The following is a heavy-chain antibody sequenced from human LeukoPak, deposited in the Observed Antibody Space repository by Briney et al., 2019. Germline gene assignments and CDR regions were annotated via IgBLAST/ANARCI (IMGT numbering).Heavy chain of an antibody. J-gene: IGHJ4*02. V-gene: IGHV1-2*02. D-gene: IGHD5-12*01. CDR2: INPKSGDT. CDR1: GYTFTGYY. Sequence: ASVKVSCKASGYTFTGYYMHWVRQAPGQGLEWMGWINPKSGDTKYAQKFQGRVTMTRDTSISTAYLDLSRLTADDAAVYYCARGRICSGYDSFDYWGQGTLFTVSS. CDR3: ARGRICSGYDSFDY.